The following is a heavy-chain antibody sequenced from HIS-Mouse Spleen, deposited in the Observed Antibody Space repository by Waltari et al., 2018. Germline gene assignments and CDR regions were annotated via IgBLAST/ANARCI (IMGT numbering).Heavy chain of an antibody. V-gene: IGHV4-39*07. CDR2: SYYSGST. J-gene: IGHJ2*01. D-gene: IGHD6-13*01. CDR1: GGPIRSSISY. CDR3: AREIPYSSSWYDWYFDL. Sequence: QLQLQESGPGLVKPSETLSFTCTVSGGPIRSSISYWGWNRQPRGKGLEWIGSSYYSGSTYYNPSLKRRVTISVDTSKNQFSLKLSSVTAADTAVYYCAREIPYSSSWYDWYFDLWGRGTLVTVSS.